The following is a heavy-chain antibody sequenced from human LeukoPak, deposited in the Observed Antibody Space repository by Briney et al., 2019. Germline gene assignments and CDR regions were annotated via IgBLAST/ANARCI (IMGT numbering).Heavy chain of an antibody. CDR1: GFTFSSYA. J-gene: IGHJ4*02. CDR2: ISGSGGST. CDR3: ASHATTRTTFFDY. V-gene: IGHV3-23*01. Sequence: PGGSLRLSCAASGFTFSSYAMSWVRQAPGKGLEWVSAISGSGGSTNYADPVKGRFTISRDNSKNTLYLQMNSLRAEDTAVYFCASHATTRTTFFDYWGQGTLVPVSS. D-gene: IGHD1-1*01.